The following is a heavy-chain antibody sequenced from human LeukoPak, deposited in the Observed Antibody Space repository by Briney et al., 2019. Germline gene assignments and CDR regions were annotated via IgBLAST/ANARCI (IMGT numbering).Heavy chain of an antibody. CDR3: LGYCSGGNCYSGGY. CDR1: GFSFSSYA. Sequence: GGSLRLSCAASGFSFSSYAMSWVRQAPGKGLEWVSDISGSGGSTYYADSVQGRFTISRDNSKNTQSLQMNILRAEDTAVYYCLGYCSGGNCYSGGYWGQGSLVTVSS. CDR2: ISGSGGST. J-gene: IGHJ4*02. V-gene: IGHV3-23*01. D-gene: IGHD2-15*01.